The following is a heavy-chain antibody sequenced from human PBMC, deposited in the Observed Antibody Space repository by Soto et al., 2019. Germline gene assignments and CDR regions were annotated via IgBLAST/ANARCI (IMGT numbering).Heavy chain of an antibody. V-gene: IGHV1-69*02. CDR1: GDTFNFYS. J-gene: IGHJ4*02. CDR2: VNPIVSMS. CDR3: ASSYGSGYRAFDY. D-gene: IGHD3-10*01. Sequence: QVQLVQSGAEVKRPGSSVKVSCKASGDTFNFYSINWVRQAPGLGLEWMGRVNPIVSMSNYAQNLQGRVTMTADKSTSTAYMELSSLRAEDTAIYYCASSYGSGYRAFDYWGQGALVTVSS.